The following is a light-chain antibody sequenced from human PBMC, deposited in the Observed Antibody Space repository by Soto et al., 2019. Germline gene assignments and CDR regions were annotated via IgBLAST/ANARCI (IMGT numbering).Light chain of an antibody. CDR3: QHYVNSPLT. J-gene: IGKJ1*01. V-gene: IGKV3-20*01. CDR1: QSVSSNY. Sequence: EIVLTQSPGTLSLSPGERATLSCRASQSVSSNYLAWFQQRPGQPPRLIIYGVSTRATGTPDRFSASGSGTDFTLTINRLEPEDFAVYYCQHYVNSPLTFGQGTRVEIK. CDR2: GVS.